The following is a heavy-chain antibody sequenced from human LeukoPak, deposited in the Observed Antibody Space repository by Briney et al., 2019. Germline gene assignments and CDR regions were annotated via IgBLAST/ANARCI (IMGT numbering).Heavy chain of an antibody. J-gene: IGHJ4*02. V-gene: IGHV4-39*01. CDR1: GGSISSSSYY. D-gene: IGHD6-19*01. CDR2: IYYSGST. CDR3: ARHFRYAGIAVAGMDY. Sequence: PSETLSLTCTASGGSISSSSYYWGWIRQPPGKGLEWIGSIYYSGSTYYNPSLKSRVTISVDTSKNQISLKVRSVTAADTAVYYCARHFRYAGIAVAGMDYWGQGTLVTVSS.